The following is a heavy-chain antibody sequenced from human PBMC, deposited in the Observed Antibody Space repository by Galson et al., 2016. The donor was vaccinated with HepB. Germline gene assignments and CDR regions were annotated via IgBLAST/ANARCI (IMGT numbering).Heavy chain of an antibody. CDR2: IWYDRGKE. Sequence: SLRLSCAASGFTFSHYGMHWVRQAPGKGLEWVAVIWYDRGKEYYTESVKGRFTISRDNSKNTLYLEMNTLRVEDTAVYFCARGSASRSIYYSYYYTMDVWGEWTTVTVSS. CDR1: GFTFSHYG. J-gene: IGHJ6*04. D-gene: IGHD6-6*01. CDR3: ARGSASRSIYYSYYYTMDV. V-gene: IGHV3-33*01.